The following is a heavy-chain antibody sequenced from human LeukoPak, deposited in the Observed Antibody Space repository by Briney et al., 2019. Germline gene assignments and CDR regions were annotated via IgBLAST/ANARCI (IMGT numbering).Heavy chain of an antibody. D-gene: IGHD6-13*01. V-gene: IGHV1-2*02. Sequence: GASVKVSCKASGYTFTGYYMHWVRQAPGQGLEWMGWINPNSGGTNYAQKFQGRVTMTRDTSASTAYMELSSLRSEDTAVYYCARQTPPIIAAAGTDEYFQHWGQGTLVTVSS. J-gene: IGHJ1*01. CDR1: GYTFTGYY. CDR2: INPNSGGT. CDR3: ARQTPPIIAAAGTDEYFQH.